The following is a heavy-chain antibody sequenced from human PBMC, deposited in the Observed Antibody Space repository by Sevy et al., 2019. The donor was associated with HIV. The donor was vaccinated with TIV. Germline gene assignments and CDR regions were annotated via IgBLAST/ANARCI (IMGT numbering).Heavy chain of an antibody. CDR2: RSSSGSTI. D-gene: IGHD3-10*01. Sequence: GGSLRLTCAASGFTFSDYYMSWIRRAPGKGLEWVSFRSSSGSTIDYADSVKGRFTISRDNAKNSLYLQMNSLRAEDTAVYYCAREAGSGTYYQQIDYYYGMDVWGQGTTVTVSS. CDR3: AREAGSGTYYQQIDYYYGMDV. CDR1: GFTFSDYY. J-gene: IGHJ6*02. V-gene: IGHV3-11*01.